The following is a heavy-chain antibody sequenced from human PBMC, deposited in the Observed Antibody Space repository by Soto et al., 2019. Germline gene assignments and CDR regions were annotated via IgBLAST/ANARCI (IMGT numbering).Heavy chain of an antibody. D-gene: IGHD5-18*01. J-gene: IGHJ3*02. Sequence: APGKVSCKGFGYTFSRIGITWVGQAPGQGLEWMGWISAYNGNTNYAQKLQGRVTMTTDTSTSTAYMELRSLRSDDTAVYYCARYVYTAMVKDAFDIWGQGTMVTVSS. CDR2: ISAYNGNT. CDR3: ARYVYTAMVKDAFDI. V-gene: IGHV1-18*01. CDR1: GYTFSRIG.